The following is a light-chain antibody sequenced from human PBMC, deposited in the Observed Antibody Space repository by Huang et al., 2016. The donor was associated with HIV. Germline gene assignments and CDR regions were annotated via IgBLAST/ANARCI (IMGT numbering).Light chain of an antibody. CDR1: QDSSSS. Sequence: AIQLTQSPSSLSASVGDRVTITCRASQDSSSSLAWYQLKHGKAPNRLIYAASSLHSGVPLRFSGSVSGTDFILTISSLQPEDSATYYCQQVKTYPLTFGGGTRVEF. CDR3: QQVKTYPLT. CDR2: AAS. V-gene: IGKV1-13*02. J-gene: IGKJ4*01.